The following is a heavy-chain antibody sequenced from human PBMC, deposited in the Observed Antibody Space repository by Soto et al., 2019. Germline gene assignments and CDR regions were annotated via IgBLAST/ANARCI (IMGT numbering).Heavy chain of an antibody. J-gene: IGHJ6*02. D-gene: IGHD3-10*01. Sequence: GGSLRLSCAASGFTFSNAWMNWVRQAPGKGLEWVGRIKSKTDGGTTDYAAPAKGRFTISRDDSKNTLYLQMNSLKTEDTAVYYCTTSLWFGELLQGYYYGMDVWGQGTTVTVSS. V-gene: IGHV3-15*07. CDR2: IKSKTDGGTT. CDR3: TTSLWFGELLQGYYYGMDV. CDR1: GFTFSNAW.